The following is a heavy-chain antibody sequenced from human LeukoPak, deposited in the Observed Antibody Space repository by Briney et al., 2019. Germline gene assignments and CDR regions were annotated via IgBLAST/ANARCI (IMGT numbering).Heavy chain of an antibody. D-gene: IGHD4-17*01. V-gene: IGHV3-23*01. CDR2: TSGSGGRT. CDR3: AKVRLYGDYPEIDY. CDR1: GFTFSSYA. J-gene: IGHJ4*02. Sequence: GGSLRLSCVASGFTFSSYAINWVRQAPGKGLEWVSGTSGSGGRTYYADSVKGRFTISRENSKNTLYLQMNSLRAEDTAVYYCAKVRLYGDYPEIDYWGQGTLVAASS.